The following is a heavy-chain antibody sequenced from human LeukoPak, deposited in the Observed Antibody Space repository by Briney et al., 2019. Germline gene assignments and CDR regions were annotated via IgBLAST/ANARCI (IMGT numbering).Heavy chain of an antibody. D-gene: IGHD5-12*01. CDR1: GGSITSSNW. CDR3: ARHSRSGYSDYESAFDI. V-gene: IGHV4-39*01. Sequence: SETLSLTCAVSGGSITSSNWWTWVRQPPGKGLEWIGTIFYSGSTYYNPSLKSRITISVDTSKNQFSLKLSSVTAADTAVYYCARHSRSGYSDYESAFDIWGQGTMVIVSS. CDR2: IFYSGST. J-gene: IGHJ3*02.